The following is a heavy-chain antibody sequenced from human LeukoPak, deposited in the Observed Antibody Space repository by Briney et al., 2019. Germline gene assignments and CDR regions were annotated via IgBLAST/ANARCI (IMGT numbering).Heavy chain of an antibody. V-gene: IGHV4-31*03. CDR3: ARWGVVIDAFDI. D-gene: IGHD3-3*01. Sequence: SETLSLTCTVSGGSISSGCYYWSWIRQHPGKGLEWIGYIYYSGSTYYNPSLKSRVTISVDTSKNQFSLKLSSVTAADTPVYYCARWGVVIDAFDIWGQGTMVTVYS. CDR1: GGSISSGCYY. CDR2: IYYSGST. J-gene: IGHJ3*02.